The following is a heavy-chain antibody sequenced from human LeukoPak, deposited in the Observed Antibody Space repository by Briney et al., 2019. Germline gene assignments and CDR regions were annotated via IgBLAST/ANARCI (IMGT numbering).Heavy chain of an antibody. V-gene: IGHV3-21*01. D-gene: IGHD3-3*01. CDR1: GFTFSSYS. Sequence: GSLRLSCAASGFTFSSYSMNWVRQAPGKGLEWVSSISSSSSYIYYADSVKGRFTISRDNAKNSLYLQMNSLRAEDTAVYYCARDYDFWSGYPRETTDDAFDIWGQGTMVTVSS. CDR2: ISSSSSYI. CDR3: ARDYDFWSGYPRETTDDAFDI. J-gene: IGHJ3*02.